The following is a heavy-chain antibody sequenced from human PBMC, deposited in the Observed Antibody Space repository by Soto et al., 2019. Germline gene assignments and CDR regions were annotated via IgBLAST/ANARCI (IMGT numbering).Heavy chain of an antibody. CDR2: ISYDGSNK. J-gene: IGHJ4*02. D-gene: IGHD3-9*01. CDR1: GFTFSSYA. V-gene: IGHV3-30-3*01. CDR3: ARGSGLRYFDWLWDRLNYFDY. Sequence: GSLRLSCAASGFTFSSYAMHWIRQAPGKGLEWVAVISYDGSNKYYADSVKGRFTISRDNSKNTLYLQMNSLRAEDTAVYYCARGSGLRYFDWLWDRLNYFDYWGQGTLVTVSS.